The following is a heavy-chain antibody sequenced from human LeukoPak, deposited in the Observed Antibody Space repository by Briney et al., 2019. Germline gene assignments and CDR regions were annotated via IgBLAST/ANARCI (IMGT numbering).Heavy chain of an antibody. Sequence: GESLRLSCAASGFTFSSYAMSWVRQAPGKGLELVSAISGSGGSTYYADSVKGRFTISRDNSKNTLYLQMNSLRAEDTAVYYCAKDTWDYCDSSGYYFGAFDIWGQGTTVTVSS. CDR3: AKDTWDYCDSSGYYFGAFDI. CDR1: GFTFSSYA. V-gene: IGHV3-23*01. CDR2: ISGSGGST. J-gene: IGHJ3*02. D-gene: IGHD3-22*01.